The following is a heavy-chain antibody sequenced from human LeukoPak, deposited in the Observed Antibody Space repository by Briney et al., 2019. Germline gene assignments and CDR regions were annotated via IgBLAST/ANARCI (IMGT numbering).Heavy chain of an antibody. J-gene: IGHJ4*02. CDR2: ISGSGGST. CDR1: GFTFSSYA. CDR3: AKDGSRVDYYGSGSTGWYFDY. Sequence: PGGSLRLSCAASGFTFSSYAMSWVRQAPGKGLEWVSAISGSGGSTYYAHSVKGRFTISRHNSKNTLYLQMNSLRAEDTAVYYCAKDGSRVDYYGSGSTGWYFDYWGEGTLVTVSS. V-gene: IGHV3-23*01. D-gene: IGHD3-10*01.